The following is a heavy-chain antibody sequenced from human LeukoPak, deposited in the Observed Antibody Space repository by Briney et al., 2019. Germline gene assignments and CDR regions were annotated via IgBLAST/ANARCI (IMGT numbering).Heavy chain of an antibody. CDR3: ARDGTIRRTYSSGWYGGY. Sequence: ASVKVSCKASGYPFTNYWLHWVRQAPGQGLEWMGWIVPDTGDTNYAQKLQGRVTMTTDTSTSTAYMELRSLRSDDTAVYYCARDGTIRRTYSSGWYGGYWGQGTLVTVSS. V-gene: IGHV1-18*04. D-gene: IGHD6-19*01. J-gene: IGHJ4*02. CDR2: IVPDTGDT. CDR1: GYPFTNYW.